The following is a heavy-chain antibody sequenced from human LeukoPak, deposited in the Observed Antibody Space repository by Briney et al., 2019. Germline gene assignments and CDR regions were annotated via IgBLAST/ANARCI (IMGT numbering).Heavy chain of an antibody. CDR1: GGTFSSYA. J-gene: IGHJ4*02. V-gene: IGHV1-69*13. D-gene: IGHD2-21*01. CDR2: IIPIFGTA. Sequence: ASVKVSCKASGGTFSSYAISWVRQAPGQGLEWMGGIIPIFGTANYAQKFQGRVTITADESTSTAYMELSSLRSEDTAVYYCWGGGWRKPFDYWGQGTLVTVSS. CDR3: WGGGWRKPFDY.